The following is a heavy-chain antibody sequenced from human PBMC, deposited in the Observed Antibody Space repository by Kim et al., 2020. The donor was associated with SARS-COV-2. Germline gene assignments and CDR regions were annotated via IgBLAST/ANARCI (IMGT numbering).Heavy chain of an antibody. CDR2: IRSKANSYAT. V-gene: IGHV3-73*01. D-gene: IGHD6-13*01. Sequence: GGSLRLSCAASGFTFSGSAMHWVRQASGKGLEWVGRIRSKANSYATAYAASVKGRFTISRDDSKNTAYLQINSLKTEDTAVYYCTRGGNLKSSSWFPPQFGMDVWGQGTTVTVSS. CDR3: TRGGNLKSSSWFPPQFGMDV. J-gene: IGHJ6*02. CDR1: GFTFSGSA.